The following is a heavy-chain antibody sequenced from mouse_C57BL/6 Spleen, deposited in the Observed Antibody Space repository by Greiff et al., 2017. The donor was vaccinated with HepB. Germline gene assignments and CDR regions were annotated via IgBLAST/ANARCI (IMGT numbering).Heavy chain of an antibody. CDR2: IDPSDSYT. J-gene: IGHJ2*01. CDR1: GYTFTSYW. Sequence: QVQLQQPGAELVMPGASVKLSCKASGYTFTSYWMHWVKQRPGQGLEWIGEIDPSDSYTNYNQKFKGKSTLTVDKSSSTAYMQLSSLTSEDSAVYYCARWRDWDAFFDYWGQGTTLTVSS. D-gene: IGHD4-1*01. CDR3: ARWRDWDAFFDY. V-gene: IGHV1-69*01.